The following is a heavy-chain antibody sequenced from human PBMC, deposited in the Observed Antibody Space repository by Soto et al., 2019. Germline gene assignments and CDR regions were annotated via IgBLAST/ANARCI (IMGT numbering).Heavy chain of an antibody. CDR1: GFTFSAYW. J-gene: IGHJ4*02. V-gene: IGHV3-7*01. CDR2: IKEDGSAK. CDR3: ARGRHITIFGVIYFDY. D-gene: IGHD3-3*01. Sequence: GGSLRLSCAVSGFTFSAYWMSWVRQAPGKGLEWVANIKEDGSAKYYGGSVKGRFTISRDNAKNSLYLQMNSLRAEDTTVYYCARGRHITIFGVIYFDYWGRGTLVTVSS.